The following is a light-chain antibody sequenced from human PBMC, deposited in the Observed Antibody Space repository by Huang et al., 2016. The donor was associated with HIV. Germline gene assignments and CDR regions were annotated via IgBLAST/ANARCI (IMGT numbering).Light chain of an antibody. J-gene: IGKJ2*01. CDR2: NAS. Sequence: EIVLTQSPATLSLSPGERVALSCRASQNIKNDLSWYQKRTGKAPRLLISNASNRATGIPARFSGSGSGTDFTLTISSREPEDFVVYFCQQRTNWPPGYTFGQGTKL. CDR3: QQRTNWPPGYT. V-gene: IGKV3-11*01. CDR1: QNIKND.